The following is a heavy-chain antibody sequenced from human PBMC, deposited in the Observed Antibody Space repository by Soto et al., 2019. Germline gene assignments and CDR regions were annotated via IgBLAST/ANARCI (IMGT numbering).Heavy chain of an antibody. CDR2: ISAYNGNT. D-gene: IGHD3-3*01. CDR3: ARESQRYDFWSGYYPNWFDP. Sequence: QVQLVQSGAEVKKPGASVKVSCKASGYTFTSYGISWVRQAPGQGLEWMGWISAYNGNTNYAQKLQGRVTMTTNTSTSIAYMELRSLRSDDTAVYYCARESQRYDFWSGYYPNWFDPWGQGTLVTVSS. V-gene: IGHV1-18*01. J-gene: IGHJ5*02. CDR1: GYTFTSYG.